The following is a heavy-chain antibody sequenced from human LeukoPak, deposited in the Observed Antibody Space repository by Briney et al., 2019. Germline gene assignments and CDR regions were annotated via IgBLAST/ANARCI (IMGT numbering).Heavy chain of an antibody. D-gene: IGHD3-22*01. V-gene: IGHV3-23*01. Sequence: GGSLRLSCAASGFTVSSSYMSWVRQAPGKGLEWVSAISGSGGSTYYADSVKGRFTISRDNSKNTLYLQMNSLRAEDTAVYYCASQYYYDSSGYPYYFDYWGQGTLVTVSS. J-gene: IGHJ4*02. CDR3: ASQYYYDSSGYPYYFDY. CDR2: ISGSGGST. CDR1: GFTVSSSY.